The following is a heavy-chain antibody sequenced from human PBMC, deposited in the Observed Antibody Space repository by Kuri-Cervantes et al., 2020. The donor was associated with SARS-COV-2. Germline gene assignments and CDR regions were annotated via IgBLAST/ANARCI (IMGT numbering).Heavy chain of an antibody. CDR3: ARGYRYNLPYFDY. D-gene: IGHD1-1*01. CDR1: GFTFSSYS. CDR2: ISSSSSYI. J-gene: IGHJ4*02. V-gene: IGHV3-21*01. Sequence: GGSLRLSCAASGFTFSSYSMNWVRQAPGKGLEWVSSISSSSSYIYYADSVKGRFTISRDNAKNLLYLQMNSLRAEDTAVYYCARGYRYNLPYFDYWGQGTLVTVSS.